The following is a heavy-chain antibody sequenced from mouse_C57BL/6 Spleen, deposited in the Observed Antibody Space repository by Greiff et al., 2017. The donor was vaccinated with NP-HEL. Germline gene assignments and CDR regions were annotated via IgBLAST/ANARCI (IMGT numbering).Heavy chain of an antibody. J-gene: IGHJ2*01. V-gene: IGHV1-50*01. CDR1: GYTFTSYW. CDR2: IDPSDSYT. D-gene: IGHD2-2*01. Sequence: QVQLQQPGAELVKPGASVKLSCKASGYTFTSYWMQWVKQRPGQGLEWIGEIDPSDSYTNYNQKFKGKATLTVETSSSTAYMQLSSLTSEDSAVYYCARKIYYGYEDYWGQGTTLTVSS. CDR3: ARKIYYGYEDY.